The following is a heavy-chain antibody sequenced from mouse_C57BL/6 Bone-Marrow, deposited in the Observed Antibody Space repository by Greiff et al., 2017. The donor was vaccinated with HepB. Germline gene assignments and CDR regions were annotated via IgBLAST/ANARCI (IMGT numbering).Heavy chain of an antibody. D-gene: IGHD1-1*01. CDR3: ARDYVEYYFDY. V-gene: IGHV1-64*01. J-gene: IGHJ2*01. Sequence: QVQLQHPGAELVKPGASVKLSCKASGYTFTSYWMHWVKQRPGQGLEWIGMIHPNSGSTNYNEKFKSKATLTVDKSSSTAYMQLSSLTSEDSVVYYCARDYVEYYFDYWGQGTTLTVSS. CDR2: IHPNSGST. CDR1: GYTFTSYW.